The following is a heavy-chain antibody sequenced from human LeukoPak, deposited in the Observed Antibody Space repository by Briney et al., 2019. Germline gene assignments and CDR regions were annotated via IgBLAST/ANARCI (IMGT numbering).Heavy chain of an antibody. Sequence: PSETLSLTCTVSGGSISSGGYSWSWIRQHPGKGLEWIGYIYYSGSTYYNPSLKSRVTISVDTSKNQFSLKLSSVTAADTAVYYCASHSYCSSTSCYTNFGEFDYWGQGALVTVSS. J-gene: IGHJ4*02. CDR2: IYYSGST. D-gene: IGHD2-2*02. CDR1: GGSISSGGYS. CDR3: ASHSYCSSTSCYTNFGEFDY. V-gene: IGHV4-31*03.